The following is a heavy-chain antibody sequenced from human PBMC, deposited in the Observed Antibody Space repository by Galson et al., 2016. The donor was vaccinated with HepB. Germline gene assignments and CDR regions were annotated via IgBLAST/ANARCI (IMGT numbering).Heavy chain of an antibody. CDR1: GFTFSNYA. D-gene: IGHD3-3*01. J-gene: IGHJ1*01. CDR3: TRASFTTFGILRGYFQH. CDR2: ISYDGSNK. V-gene: IGHV3-30*04. Sequence: SLRLSCAASGFTFSNYAFHWVRQTPGNGLEWVSVISYDGSNKYYSDSVKGRFIISRDNSTNTIILHMNSLRSEDTGVYHCTRASFTTFGILRGYFQHWGQGSTVTVSS.